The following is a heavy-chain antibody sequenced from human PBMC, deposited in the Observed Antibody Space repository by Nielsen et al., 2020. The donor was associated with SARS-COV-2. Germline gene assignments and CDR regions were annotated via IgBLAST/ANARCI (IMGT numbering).Heavy chain of an antibody. CDR1: GYTFTSYD. J-gene: IGHJ5*02. Sequence: ASVKVSCKASGYTFTSYDINWVRQATGQGLEWMGWMNPNSGNTGYAQKFQGRVTMTRNTSISTAYMELSSLRSEDTAVYYCARLYSYGGCRRFDPWGQGTLVTVSS. V-gene: IGHV1-8*01. CDR2: MNPNSGNT. CDR3: ARLYSYGGCRRFDP. D-gene: IGHD5-18*01.